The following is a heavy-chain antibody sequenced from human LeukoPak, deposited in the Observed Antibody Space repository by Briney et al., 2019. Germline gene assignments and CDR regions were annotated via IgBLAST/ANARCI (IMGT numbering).Heavy chain of an antibody. D-gene: IGHD2-2*01. CDR1: GYTLTELS. V-gene: IGHV1-24*01. CDR2: FDPEDGET. CDR3: ARGIVVQPSANWFDP. Sequence: ASVDVSCKVSGYTLTELSMHWVRQAPGKGLEWMGGFDPEDGETIYAQKFQGRVTMTEDTSTDTAYMELSSLRFEDTAVYYCARGIVVQPSANWFDPWGQGTPVTVSS. J-gene: IGHJ5*02.